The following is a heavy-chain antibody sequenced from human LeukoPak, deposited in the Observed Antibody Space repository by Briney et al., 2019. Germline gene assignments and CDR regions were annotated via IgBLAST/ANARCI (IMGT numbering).Heavy chain of an antibody. CDR2: ISSSSSYI. Sequence: GGSLRLSCAASGFTFSSYSMNRVRQAPGKGLEWVSSISSSSSYIYYADSVKGRFTISRDNAKNSLYLQMNSLRAEDTALYYCARTVGADAFDIWGQGTMVTVSS. CDR1: GFTFSSYS. J-gene: IGHJ3*02. CDR3: ARTVGADAFDI. V-gene: IGHV3-21*04.